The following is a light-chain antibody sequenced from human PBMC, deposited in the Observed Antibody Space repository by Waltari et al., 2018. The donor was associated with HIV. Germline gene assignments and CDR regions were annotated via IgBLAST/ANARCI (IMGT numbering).Light chain of an antibody. CDR3: QQSYSTPRT. CDR1: QPISSY. Sequence: DIQMTQSQSSLSACVGDRVTINCRASQPISSYLNWYQQKPGKAPMLLIYGASTLHSGVPSRFSGSGSGTDFTLTISSLQPEDFATYYCQQSYSTPRTFGQGTKLEIK. J-gene: IGKJ2*01. V-gene: IGKV1-39*01. CDR2: GAS.